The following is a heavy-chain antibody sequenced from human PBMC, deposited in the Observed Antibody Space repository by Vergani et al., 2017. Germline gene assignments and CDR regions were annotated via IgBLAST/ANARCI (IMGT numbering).Heavy chain of an antibody. D-gene: IGHD2-2*01. CDR2: ISGSGGST. CDR1: GFTFSSYA. J-gene: IGHJ4*02. Sequence: EVQLLESGGGLVQPGGSLRLSCAASGFTFSSYAMSWVRQAPGKGLEWVSAISGSGGSTYYADSVKGRFTISRDNSKNTLYLQMNGLRAEDTAVYYCAKYCSSTSCFDYWGQGTLVTVSS. V-gene: IGHV3-23*01. CDR3: AKYCSSTSCFDY.